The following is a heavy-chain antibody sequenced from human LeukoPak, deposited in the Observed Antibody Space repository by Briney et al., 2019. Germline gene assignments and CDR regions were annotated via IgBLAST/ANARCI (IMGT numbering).Heavy chain of an antibody. J-gene: IGHJ3*02. CDR1: GYTFTSYA. CDR3: ARSPRITMVRGVMTGAFDI. Sequence: ASVKVSCKASGYTFTSYAMNWVRQAPGQGLEWMGGIIPIFGTANYAQKFQGRVTITADKSTSTAYMELSSLRSEDTAVYYCARSPRITMVRGVMTGAFDIWGQGTMVTVSS. D-gene: IGHD3-10*01. CDR2: IIPIFGTA. V-gene: IGHV1-69*06.